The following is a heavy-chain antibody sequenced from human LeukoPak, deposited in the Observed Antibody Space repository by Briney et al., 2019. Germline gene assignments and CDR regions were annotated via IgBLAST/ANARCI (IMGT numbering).Heavy chain of an antibody. D-gene: IGHD3-3*01. Sequence: GGSLRLSCAASGFTFSSYAMSWVRQAPGKGLEWVANIKEDGSEKKYVDAVKGRFTISRDNAENSLYLQMNSLRAEDTAVYYCANIDPNYDFWSGYYRDLHCWGQGTLVTVSS. J-gene: IGHJ4*02. CDR3: ANIDPNYDFWSGYYRDLHC. V-gene: IGHV3-7*01. CDR1: GFTFSSYA. CDR2: IKEDGSEK.